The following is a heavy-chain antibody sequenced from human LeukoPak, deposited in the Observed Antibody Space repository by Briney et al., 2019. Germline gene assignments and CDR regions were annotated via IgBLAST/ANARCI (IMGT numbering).Heavy chain of an antibody. D-gene: IGHD3-10*01. CDR1: GGTFSSYA. CDR2: IIPIFGTA. J-gene: IGHJ4*02. V-gene: IGHV1-69*05. Sequence: SVKVSCKASGGTFSSYAISWVRQAPGQGLEWMGRIIPIFGTANYAQKVQGRVTVTTDTSTSTAYMELRSLRSDDTAVYYCARDDGSGWNLDYWGQGTLVTVSS. CDR3: ARDDGSGWNLDY.